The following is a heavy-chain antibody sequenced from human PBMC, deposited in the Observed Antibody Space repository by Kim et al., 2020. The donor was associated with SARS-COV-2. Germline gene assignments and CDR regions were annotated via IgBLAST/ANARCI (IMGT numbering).Heavy chain of an antibody. J-gene: IGHJ3*02. CDR2: IYPGDSDT. V-gene: IGHV5-51*01. CDR1: GYSFTSYW. Sequence: GESLKISCKGSGYSFTSYWIGWVRQMPGKGLEWMGIIYPGDSDTRYSPSFQGQVTISADKSISTAYLQWSSLKASDTAMYYCARPPYNWNDVYGAFDIWGQGTMVTVSS. D-gene: IGHD1-20*01. CDR3: ARPPYNWNDVYGAFDI.